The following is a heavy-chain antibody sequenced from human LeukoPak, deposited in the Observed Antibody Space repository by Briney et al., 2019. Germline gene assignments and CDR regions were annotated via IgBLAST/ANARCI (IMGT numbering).Heavy chain of an antibody. CDR2: ISYSSATI. CDR1: GFTFDEYA. V-gene: IGHV3-9*01. J-gene: IGHJ3*01. Sequence: GGSLRLSCAASGFTFDEYAMHWVRQAPGKGLEWVSGISYSSATIGYVDSVKGRFIISRENAKNSLYLQMNSLRAEDTALYFCAKDRGGGSQLGDAFDVWGQGTMVSVSS. D-gene: IGHD2-15*01. CDR3: AKDRGGGSQLGDAFDV.